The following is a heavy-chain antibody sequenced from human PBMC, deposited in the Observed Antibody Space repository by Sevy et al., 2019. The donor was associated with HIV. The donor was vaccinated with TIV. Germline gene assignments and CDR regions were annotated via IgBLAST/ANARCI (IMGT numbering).Heavy chain of an antibody. CDR3: ARDVVGGAFDI. CDR1: GFTFDDYG. J-gene: IGHJ3*02. D-gene: IGHD2-21*01. V-gene: IGHV3-20*01. Sequence: GESLKISCAASGFTFDDYGMSWVRQAPGKGLEWVSGINWNGGSTGYADSVKGRFTISGDNAKNSLYLQMNSLRAEDTALYHCARDVVGGAFDIWGQGTMVTVSS. CDR2: INWNGGST.